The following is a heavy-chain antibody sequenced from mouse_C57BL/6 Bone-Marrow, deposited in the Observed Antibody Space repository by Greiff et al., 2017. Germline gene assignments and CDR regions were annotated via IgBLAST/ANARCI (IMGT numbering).Heavy chain of an antibody. CDR2: ISSRSNNYAT. D-gene: IGHD2-10*01. Sequence: EVQLVESGGGLVQPKGSLKLSCAASGFSFNTYAMNWVRQAPGKGLEWVARISSRSNNYATYYADSVKDRFTISRDDSESMLYRQMNNFKAEDTSRYYWERQNGLLGFAYWGQGTLVTVSA. CDR1: GFSFNTYA. CDR3: ERQNGLLGFAY. V-gene: IGHV10-1*01. J-gene: IGHJ3*01.